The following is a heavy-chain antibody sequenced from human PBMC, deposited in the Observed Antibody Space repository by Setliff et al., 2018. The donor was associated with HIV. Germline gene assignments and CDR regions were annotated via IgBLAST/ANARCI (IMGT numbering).Heavy chain of an antibody. V-gene: IGHV4-39*01. CDR1: GDSISSSSYY. D-gene: IGHD2-2*01. CDR2: IDYSGST. CDR3: VTSSSWSSRLNF. Sequence: PSETLSLTCTVSGDSISSSSYYWGWTRQPPGKGLESIGSIDYSGSTYYNPSLRSRVTISVDTPKNQFSLKLTSVTAADTAVYYCVTSSSWSSRLNFWGPGMLVTVSS. J-gene: IGHJ4*02.